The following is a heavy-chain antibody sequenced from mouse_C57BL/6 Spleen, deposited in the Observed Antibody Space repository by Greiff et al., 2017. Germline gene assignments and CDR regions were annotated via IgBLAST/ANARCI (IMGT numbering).Heavy chain of an antibody. CDR2: IHPNSGST. Sequence: QVQLQQSGAELVKPGASVKLSCKASGYTFTSYWIHWVKQRPGQGLEWIGMIHPNSGSTNYNEKFKSKATLTVDKSSSTAYMQLRSLTSEDSAVYYCAISDYYDYEDGYWGQGTTLTVSS. V-gene: IGHV1-64*01. CDR1: GYTFTSYW. CDR3: AISDYYDYEDGY. J-gene: IGHJ2*01. D-gene: IGHD2-4*01.